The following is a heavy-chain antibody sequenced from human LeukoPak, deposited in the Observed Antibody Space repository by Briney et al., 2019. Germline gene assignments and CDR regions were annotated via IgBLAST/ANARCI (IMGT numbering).Heavy chain of an antibody. D-gene: IGHD3-22*01. J-gene: IGHJ3*02. CDR3: ARGLATTTMIVGGAFDI. CDR1: GFSFDDSG. V-gene: IGHV3-20*04. CDR2: INWNGRST. Sequence: PGGSLRLSCAASGFSFDDSGMTWVRQLPGKGLEWVSGINWNGRSTSYADSVKGRFTISRDNAKNSLYLQMSSLRAEDTALYYCARGLATTTMIVGGAFDIWGQGTMVTVSS.